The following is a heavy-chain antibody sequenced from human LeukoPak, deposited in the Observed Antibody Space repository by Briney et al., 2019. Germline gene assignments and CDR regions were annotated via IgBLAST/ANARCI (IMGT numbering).Heavy chain of an antibody. J-gene: IGHJ4*02. V-gene: IGHV3-23*01. CDR2: ISGST. CDR3: AKAGYGGYLGGYFDY. D-gene: IGHD5-12*01. CDR1: GFTFSSYA. Sequence: QPGGSLRLSCAASGFTFSSYAMSWVRQAPEKGLEWVSGISGSTYYAESVKGRFTISRDTSKNTLFLQMNSLRAEDTAVYFCAKAGYGGYLGGYFDYWGQGTLVTVSS.